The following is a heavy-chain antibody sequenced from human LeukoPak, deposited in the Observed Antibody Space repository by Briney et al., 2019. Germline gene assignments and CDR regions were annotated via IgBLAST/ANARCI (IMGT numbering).Heavy chain of an antibody. Sequence: GGSLRLSCAASGFTFSSYGMHWVRQAPGKGLEWVAVIWHDGSNKLYAESVKGRFTISRDNSKNTLYPQLNSLRAEDTAVYYCAKDAVGATHFDYWGQGTLVTVSS. CDR1: GFTFSSYG. CDR2: IWHDGSNK. J-gene: IGHJ4*02. V-gene: IGHV3-33*06. CDR3: AKDAVGATHFDY. D-gene: IGHD1-26*01.